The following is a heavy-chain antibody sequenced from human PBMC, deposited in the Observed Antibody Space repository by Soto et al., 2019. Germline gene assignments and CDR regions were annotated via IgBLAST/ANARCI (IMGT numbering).Heavy chain of an antibody. Sequence: GASVKVSCKASVYTFTSYASHWVRQAPGQRLEWMGWINAGNGNTKYSQKFQGRVTITRDTSASTAYMELSSLRSEDTAVYYCARAEWLRSRYYYGMDVWGQGTTVTVSS. V-gene: IGHV1-3*01. CDR1: VYTFTSYA. D-gene: IGHD5-12*01. J-gene: IGHJ6*02. CDR3: ARAEWLRSRYYYGMDV. CDR2: INAGNGNT.